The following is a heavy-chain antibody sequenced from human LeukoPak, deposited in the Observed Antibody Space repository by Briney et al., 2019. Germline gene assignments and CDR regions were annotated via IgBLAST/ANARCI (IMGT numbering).Heavy chain of an antibody. CDR3: ARDAITIFGAVIESYYYYGMDV. D-gene: IGHD3-3*01. CDR1: GFTFSSYE. V-gene: IGHV3-48*03. J-gene: IGHJ6*02. CDR2: ISSSGSTI. Sequence: GGSLRLSCAASGFTFSSYEMNWVRQAPGKGLEWVSYISSSGSTIYYADSVKGRFTISRDNAKNSLYLQMNSLRAEDTAVYYCARDAITIFGAVIESYYYYGMDVWGQGTTVTVSS.